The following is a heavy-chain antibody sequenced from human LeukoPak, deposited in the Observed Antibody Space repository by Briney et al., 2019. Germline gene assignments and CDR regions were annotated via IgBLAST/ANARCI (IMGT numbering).Heavy chain of an antibody. D-gene: IGHD6-6*01. V-gene: IGHV4-59*01. CDR1: GGSISSFY. CDR3: ARGPRIAARLWFDP. J-gene: IGHJ5*02. CDR2: IYYSGST. Sequence: SETLSLTCTVSGGSISSFYWSWIRQPPGKGLEWIGYIYYSGSTDYNPSLKSRVTISVDTSKNQLSLKLSSVTAADTAIYFCARGPRIAARLWFDPWGQGTLVTVSS.